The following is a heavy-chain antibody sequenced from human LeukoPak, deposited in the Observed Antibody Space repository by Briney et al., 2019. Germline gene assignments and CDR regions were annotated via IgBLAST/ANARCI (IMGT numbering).Heavy chain of an antibody. CDR1: GFIVSANY. J-gene: IGHJ4*02. V-gene: IGHV3-66*01. CDR2: IYSDGGT. D-gene: IGHD3-22*01. CDR3: ARDGKDNSGYYFGDS. Sequence: GGPLRVSCAVSGFIVSANYMSWVRQAPGKGLEWVSVIYSDGGTNYADSVKGRFTISRDKSKNTLYLQMNSLRVEDTAVYYCARDGKDNSGYYFGDSWGQGTLVTVSS.